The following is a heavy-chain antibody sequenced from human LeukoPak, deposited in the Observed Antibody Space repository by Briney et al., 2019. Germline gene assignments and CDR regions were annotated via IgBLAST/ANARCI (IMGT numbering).Heavy chain of an antibody. D-gene: IGHD6-13*01. CDR1: VFTVISYG. J-gene: IGHJ3*01. V-gene: IGHV3-23*01. CDR3: AKARIAAAGTGAFDV. CDR2: FSATDGSA. Sequence: GGSLRLSCAASVFTVISYGMTWVRLAPGKGLEWVSAFSATDGSAQYAESVKGRFTISRDNSKNSLYLQMNSLRDEDTAVYYCAKARIAAAGTGAFDVWGQGTMVTVSS.